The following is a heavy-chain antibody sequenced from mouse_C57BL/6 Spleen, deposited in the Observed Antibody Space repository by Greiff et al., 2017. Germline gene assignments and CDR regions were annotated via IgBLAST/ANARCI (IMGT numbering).Heavy chain of an antibody. CDR1: GYTFTGYW. J-gene: IGHJ3*01. CDR2: LLPGSGST. Sequence: QVQLQQSGAELMKPGASVKLSCKATGYTFTGYWIEWVKQRPGHGLEWLGELLPGSGSTNYNEKFKGKATFTADTYSNTAYMRLSSLTTDDSDIYYCARSKTGSFAYWGQGTLVTVSA. D-gene: IGHD4-1*01. CDR3: ARSKTGSFAY. V-gene: IGHV1-9*01.